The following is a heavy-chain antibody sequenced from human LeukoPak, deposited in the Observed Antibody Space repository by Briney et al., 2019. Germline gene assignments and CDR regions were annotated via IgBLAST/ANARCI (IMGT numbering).Heavy chain of an antibody. D-gene: IGHD2-2*01. CDR1: GFTVSGSY. Sequence: GGSLRLSCAAPGFTVSGSYMSWVRQAPGKGLEWVSVIYSGGSTYYADSVKGRFTISRDNSKNTLYLQTNSLRAEDTAVYYCAKDIVIIPAASYAFDIWGQGTMVIVSS. V-gene: IGHV3-53*01. CDR3: AKDIVIIPAASYAFDI. J-gene: IGHJ3*02. CDR2: IYSGGST.